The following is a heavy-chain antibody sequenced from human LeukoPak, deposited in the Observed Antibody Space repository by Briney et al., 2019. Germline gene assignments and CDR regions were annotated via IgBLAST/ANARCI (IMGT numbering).Heavy chain of an antibody. J-gene: IGHJ4*02. V-gene: IGHV3-30*18. CDR3: AKALPRYCSSTSCYPQLFDY. Sequence: PGGSLRLSCAASGFTFSSYGMHWVRQAPGKGLDWAAVISYDGSNKYYADSVKGGFTISRDSSKNTMYLQMNSLRAEDTAVYYCAKALPRYCSSTSCYPQLFDYWGQGTLVTVSS. CDR1: GFTFSSYG. CDR2: ISYDGSNK. D-gene: IGHD2-2*01.